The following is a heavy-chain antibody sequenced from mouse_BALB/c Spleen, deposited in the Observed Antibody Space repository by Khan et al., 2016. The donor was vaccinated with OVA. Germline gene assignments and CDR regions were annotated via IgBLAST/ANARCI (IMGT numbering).Heavy chain of an antibody. CDR1: GFTFRNYW. J-gene: IGHJ2*01. Sequence: EVKLEESGGGLVQPGGSLKLSCVASGFTFRNYWMTWDRQSSEKGLEWVAVLRLKSDDYVTHYAESAKGWFTISRDDSILSVFLQLNNLRADDIGIYYCMILLWGKDTTLPVS. CDR2: LRLKSDDYVT. CDR3: MILL. V-gene: IGHV6-6*02.